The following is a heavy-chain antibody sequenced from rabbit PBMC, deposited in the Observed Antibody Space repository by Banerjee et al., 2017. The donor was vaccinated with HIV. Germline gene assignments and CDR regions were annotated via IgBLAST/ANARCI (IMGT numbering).Heavy chain of an antibody. Sequence: QEQLVESGGDLVKPGASLTLTCTASGFDFSVSYWICWVRQAPGKGLEWIACINTISGDTVYATWAKGRFTISKASWTTVDLKMTSLTVADTATYFCARAGYSFGYAGYAYADLSLWGPGTLVTVS. CDR2: INTISGDT. CDR3: ARAGYSFGYAGYAYADLSL. CDR1: GFDFSVSYW. J-gene: IGHJ4*01. V-gene: IGHV1S45*01. D-gene: IGHD6-1*01.